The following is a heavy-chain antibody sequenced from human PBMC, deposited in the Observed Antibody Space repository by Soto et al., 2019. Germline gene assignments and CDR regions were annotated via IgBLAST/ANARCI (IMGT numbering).Heavy chain of an antibody. Sequence: EVQLVESGGGLVKPGGSLRLSCAASGFTFSSYSMNWVRQAPGKGLEWVSSISSSSSYIYYADSVKGRFTISRDNAKNSLYLQMNSLRAEDTAVYYCARARRTVAGHYFDYWGQGTLVTVSS. V-gene: IGHV3-21*01. J-gene: IGHJ4*02. CDR2: ISSSSSYI. CDR1: GFTFSSYS. CDR3: ARARRTVAGHYFDY. D-gene: IGHD6-19*01.